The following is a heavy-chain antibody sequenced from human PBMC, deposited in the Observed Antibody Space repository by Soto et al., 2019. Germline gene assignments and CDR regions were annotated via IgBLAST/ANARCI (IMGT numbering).Heavy chain of an antibody. Sequence: ASVKVSCKASGYNFRTYAIHWVRQAPGQSLEWMGWIDVGNGNTKYSQNFQGRVTITRDTSVNTAYLELTSLRSEDTAVYYCARNVVATIQLDYWGLGTLVTVSS. CDR1: GYNFRTYA. V-gene: IGHV1-3*01. J-gene: IGHJ4*02. CDR2: IDVGNGNT. CDR3: ARNVVATIQLDY. D-gene: IGHD5-12*01.